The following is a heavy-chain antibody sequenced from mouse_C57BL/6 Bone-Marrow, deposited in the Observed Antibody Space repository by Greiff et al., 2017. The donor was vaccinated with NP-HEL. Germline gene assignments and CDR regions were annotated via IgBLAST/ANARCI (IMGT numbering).Heavy chain of an antibody. CDR3: AKHSTTVVAKDAMDY. Sequence: VQRVESGPGLVAPSQSLSITCTVSGFSLTSYGVDWVRQPPGKGLEWLGVIWGGGSTNYNSALMSRLSISKDNSKSQVFLKMNSLQTDDTAMYYGAKHSTTVVAKDAMDYWGQGTSVTVSS. CDR2: IWGGGST. V-gene: IGHV2-9*01. J-gene: IGHJ4*01. D-gene: IGHD1-1*01. CDR1: GFSLTSYG.